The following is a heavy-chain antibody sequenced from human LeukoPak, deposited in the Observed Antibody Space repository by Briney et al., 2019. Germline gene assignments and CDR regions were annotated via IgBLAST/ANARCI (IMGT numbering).Heavy chain of an antibody. Sequence: GGSLRLSCAASGFTFDDYAMHWVRQAPGKGLEWVSGISWNSGSIGYADSVKGRFTISRDNAKNSLYLQMNSLRAEDTALYYCAKEPAYFYGSGSFSHYFDYWGQGTLVTGTS. J-gene: IGHJ4*02. CDR3: AKEPAYFYGSGSFSHYFDY. D-gene: IGHD3-10*01. CDR1: GFTFDDYA. CDR2: ISWNSGSI. V-gene: IGHV3-9*01.